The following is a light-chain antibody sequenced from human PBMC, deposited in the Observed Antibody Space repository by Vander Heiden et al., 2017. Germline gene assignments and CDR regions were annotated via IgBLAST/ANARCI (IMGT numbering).Light chain of an antibody. V-gene: IGLV2-11*01. Sequence: QSALTQPRSVSGSPGQSVTLSCTGTSSDDGGYNYVPWSQQHPGKAPTLMVYDVSKRPSGVPDRCSGAKSANTASLTISGLRAEDEADYYCCSYAGSYTYVFGTGTKVTVL. J-gene: IGLJ1*01. CDR1: SSDDGGYNY. CDR3: CSYAGSYTYV. CDR2: DVS.